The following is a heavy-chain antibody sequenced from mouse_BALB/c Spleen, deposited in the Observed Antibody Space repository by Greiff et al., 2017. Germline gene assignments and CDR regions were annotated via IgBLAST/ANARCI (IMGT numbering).Heavy chain of an antibody. D-gene: IGHD2-2*01. CDR3: ARSGLRQVFDY. Sequence: VQLQQSGAELVRPGASVKLSCKASGFNIKDYYMHWVKQRPEQGLEWIGWIDPENGNTIYDPKFQGKASITADTSSNTAYLQLSSLTSEDTAVYYCARSGLRQVFDYWGQGTTLTVSS. CDR2: IDPENGNT. J-gene: IGHJ2*01. V-gene: IGHV14-1*02. CDR1: GFNIKDYY.